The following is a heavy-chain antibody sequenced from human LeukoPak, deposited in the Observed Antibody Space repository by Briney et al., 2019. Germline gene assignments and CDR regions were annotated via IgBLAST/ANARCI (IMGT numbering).Heavy chain of an antibody. CDR2: ISSNGGST. Sequence: GGSLRLSCSASGFNFSSYAMHWVRQAPGKGLEYVSAISSNGGSTYYADSVKGRFTISRDNSKNTLYLQMSSLRAEDTAVYYCVKGYCSSISCYGDYWGQGTLVTFSS. CDR1: GFNFSSYA. V-gene: IGHV3-64D*09. D-gene: IGHD2-2*01. J-gene: IGHJ4*02. CDR3: VKGYCSSISCYGDY.